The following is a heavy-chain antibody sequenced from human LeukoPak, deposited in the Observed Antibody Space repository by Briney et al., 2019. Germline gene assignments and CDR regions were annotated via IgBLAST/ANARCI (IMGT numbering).Heavy chain of an antibody. CDR1: GYSFTGYY. Sequence: ASVKVSCKASGYSFTGYYMQWVRQAPGQGLEWMGWINPNSGDTNFAQNFQGRVTMTRDTSISTVYMELSRLRSDDTAVFYCARGYYDSSDFEYFQHWGQGTLVTVSS. CDR2: INPNSGDT. V-gene: IGHV1-2*02. D-gene: IGHD3-22*01. CDR3: ARGYYDSSDFEYFQH. J-gene: IGHJ1*01.